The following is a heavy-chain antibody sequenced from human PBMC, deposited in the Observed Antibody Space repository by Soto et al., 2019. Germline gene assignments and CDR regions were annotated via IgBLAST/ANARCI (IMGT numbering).Heavy chain of an antibody. Sequence: QVKLQESGPGLVKPSGTLSLTCAVSGGSISSRNWWSWVRQPPGKGLEWIGEIYHSGSTNYNPSLKSRVTISVAKSKNQFSLKLSSVTAADTAVYYCARVAVAGTRFDYWGQGTLVTVSS. CDR2: IYHSGST. CDR1: GGSISSRNW. J-gene: IGHJ4*02. CDR3: ARVAVAGTRFDY. V-gene: IGHV4-4*02. D-gene: IGHD6-19*01.